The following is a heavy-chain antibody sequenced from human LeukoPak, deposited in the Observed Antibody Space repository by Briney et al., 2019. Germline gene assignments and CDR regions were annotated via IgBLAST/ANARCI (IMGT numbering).Heavy chain of an antibody. V-gene: IGHV4-59*08. CDR1: GGSISSYY. J-gene: IGHJ4*02. Sequence: PSETLSLTCTDSGGSISSYYWSWIRQPPGKGLEWIGYIYYSGSTNYNPSLKSRVTISVDTSKNQFSLKLSSVTAADTAVYYCARQTRGYYFDYWGQGTLVTVSS. CDR3: ARQTRGYYFDY. D-gene: IGHD3-10*01. CDR2: IYYSGST.